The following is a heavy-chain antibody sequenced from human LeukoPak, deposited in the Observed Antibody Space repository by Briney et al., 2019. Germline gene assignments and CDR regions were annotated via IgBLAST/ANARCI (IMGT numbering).Heavy chain of an antibody. CDR3: AKDLGYCSGGSCFSGDY. D-gene: IGHD2-15*01. Sequence: GGSLRLSCAASGFTFSDYGMHWVRLAPGKGLEWVAVVSYDGSNKYYADSAKGRFTISRDNSRNTLFLQMNSLRPEDTAVYYCAKDLGYCSGGSCFSGDYWGQGTLVTVSS. CDR2: VSYDGSNK. CDR1: GFTFSDYG. V-gene: IGHV3-30*18. J-gene: IGHJ4*02.